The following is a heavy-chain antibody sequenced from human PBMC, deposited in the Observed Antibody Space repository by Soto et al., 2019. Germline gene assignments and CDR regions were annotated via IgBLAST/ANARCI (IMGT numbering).Heavy chain of an antibody. CDR3: ATDGIGDCSSTSCYAFDY. V-gene: IGHV1-24*01. Sequence: GASVKVSCKVSGYTLTELSMHWVRQAPGKGLEWMGGFDPEDGETIYAQKFQGRVTMTEDTSTDTAYMELSSLRSEDTAVYYCATDGIGDCSSTSCYAFDYWGQGTLVTVSS. CDR1: GYTLTELS. D-gene: IGHD2-2*01. J-gene: IGHJ4*02. CDR2: FDPEDGET.